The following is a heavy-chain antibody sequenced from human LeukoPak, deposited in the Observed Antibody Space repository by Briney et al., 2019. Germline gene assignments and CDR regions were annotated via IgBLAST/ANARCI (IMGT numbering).Heavy chain of an antibody. V-gene: IGHV4-39*07. CDR3: ARGEVVRGVHNWFDP. J-gene: IGHJ5*02. Sequence: SETLSLTCSVSDGSINSDTYYWGWIRQPPGKGLEWIASIYSGGNTFYNPSLKSRVTISIDTSKKQFSLKLTSVTAADTAVYYCARGEVVRGVHNWFDPWGQGTLVTVSS. CDR1: DGSINSDTYY. CDR2: IYSGGNT. D-gene: IGHD3-10*01.